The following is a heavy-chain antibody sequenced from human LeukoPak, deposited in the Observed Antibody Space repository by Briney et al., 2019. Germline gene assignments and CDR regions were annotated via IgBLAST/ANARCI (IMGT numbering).Heavy chain of an antibody. CDR1: GDSIGGHY. V-gene: IGHV4-59*08. D-gene: IGHD2-21*02. J-gene: IGHJ4*02. Sequence: PSETLSLTCTLSGDSIGGHYWNWIRQPPGKGLEWVGYISYGGTTIYNPSLKSRVTISVDTSNNQFSLRLTSVTAADTAVYYCARLAAYCGGDCFSLYYFDYWGQGSLVTVSS. CDR3: ARLAAYCGGDCFSLYYFDY. CDR2: ISYGGTT.